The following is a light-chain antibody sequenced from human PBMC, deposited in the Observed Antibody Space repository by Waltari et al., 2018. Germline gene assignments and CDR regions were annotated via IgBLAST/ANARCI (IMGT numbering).Light chain of an antibody. CDR2: DVS. Sequence: QSALTQPASVSGSPGQSITISCTGSSNDVGGYDFVSWYQQHPGKAPKLIIYDVSDRPSGVSNRFSGSKSGNTASLTSSGLQAEDEAGYYCSSYRDSSTRIFGGGTKLTVL. CDR1: SNDVGGYDF. J-gene: IGLJ2*01. V-gene: IGLV2-14*03. CDR3: SSYRDSSTRI.